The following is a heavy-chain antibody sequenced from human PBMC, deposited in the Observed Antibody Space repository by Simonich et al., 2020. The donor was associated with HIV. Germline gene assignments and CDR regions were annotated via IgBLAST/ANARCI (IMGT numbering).Heavy chain of an antibody. CDR1: GYTLTEVS. CDR2: FVGDNGET. Sequence: QVQLVQSGAEVKKPGASVKVSCKVSGYTLTEVSIHWVRQAPVNGLEWRGGFVGDNGETIYAQEFQGRVTMTEDTSTDTAYMELGSLRSEDTAVYYCATDSIGWSFDLWGRGTLVTVSS. CDR3: ATDSIGWSFDL. V-gene: IGHV1-24*01. J-gene: IGHJ2*01.